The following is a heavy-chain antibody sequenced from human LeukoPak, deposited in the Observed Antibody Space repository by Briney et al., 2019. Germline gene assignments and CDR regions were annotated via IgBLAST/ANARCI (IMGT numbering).Heavy chain of an antibody. CDR3: ARMGGYSGYATH. D-gene: IGHD5-12*01. Sequence: PSETLSLTCTVSGGSISTYYWSWIRQPPGKGLEWIGYIHYSGTTNYNPSLKNRVTISLDTSKNQFSPNLGSVTAADTAVYFCARMGGYSGYATHWGQGTLVTVSS. V-gene: IGHV4-59*08. CDR1: GGSISTYY. CDR2: IHYSGTT. J-gene: IGHJ4*02.